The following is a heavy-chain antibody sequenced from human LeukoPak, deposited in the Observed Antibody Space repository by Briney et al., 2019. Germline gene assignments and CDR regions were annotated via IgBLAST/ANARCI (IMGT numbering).Heavy chain of an antibody. V-gene: IGHV1-18*01. J-gene: IGHJ4*02. CDR1: GYTFTSHG. CDR3: ARDRPTMITFGGVIIAAY. Sequence: GASVKVSCKASGYTFTSHGINWVRQAPGRGLEWMGWISGYNGNTDYAQKFQGRVTMTTDRSTNTVYLELRSLRSDDTAVYYCARDRPTMITFGGVIIAAYWGQGTLVTVSS. D-gene: IGHD3-16*02. CDR2: ISGYNGNT.